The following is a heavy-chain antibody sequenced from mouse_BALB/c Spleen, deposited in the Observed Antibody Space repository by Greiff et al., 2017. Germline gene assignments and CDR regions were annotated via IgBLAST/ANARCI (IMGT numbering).Heavy chain of an antibody. CDR1: GYSITSGYY. CDR3: AREDYDYGYAMDY. CDR2: ISYDGSN. Sequence: EVKLQESGPGLVKPSQSLSLTCSVTGYSITSGYYWNWIRQFPGNKLEWMGYISYDGSNNYNPSLKNRISITRDTSKNQFFLKLNSVTTEDTATYYCAREDYDYGYAMDYWGQGTSVTVSS. V-gene: IGHV3-6*02. D-gene: IGHD2-4*01. J-gene: IGHJ4*01.